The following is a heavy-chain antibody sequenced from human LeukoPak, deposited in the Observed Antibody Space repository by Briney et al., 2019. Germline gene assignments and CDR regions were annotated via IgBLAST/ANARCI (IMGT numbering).Heavy chain of an antibody. J-gene: IGHJ4*02. CDR3: ACITMVRGVTNSEG. CDR1: GFTFSSYG. V-gene: IGHV3-30*03. D-gene: IGHD3-10*01. Sequence: PGRSLRLSCAASGFTFSSYGMHWVRQAPGKGLEWVAVIPYDGSNKYYADSVKGRFTISRDNSKNTLYLQMNSLRAEDTAVYYCACITMVRGVTNSEGWGQGTLVTVSS. CDR2: IPYDGSNK.